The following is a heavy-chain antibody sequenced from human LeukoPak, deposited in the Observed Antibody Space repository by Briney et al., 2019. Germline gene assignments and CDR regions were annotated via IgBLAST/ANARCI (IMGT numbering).Heavy chain of an antibody. J-gene: IGHJ2*01. V-gene: IGHV3-43D*04. Sequence: PGGSLRLSCAPSGYKFDDFAMHWVRHAPGRGLEWVSFLSWDGLTILYADSVGGRFSISRDNSKHSLYLQMRSLSPEDTALYYCVKDNARGVLPPADHWHYDICGRGTLITVAS. CDR2: LSWDGLTI. CDR1: GYKFDDFA. D-gene: IGHD2/OR15-2a*01. CDR3: VKDNARGVLPPADHWHYDI.